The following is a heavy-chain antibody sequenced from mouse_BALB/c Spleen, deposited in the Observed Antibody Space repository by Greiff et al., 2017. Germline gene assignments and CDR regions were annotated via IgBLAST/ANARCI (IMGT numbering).Heavy chain of an antibody. D-gene: IGHD2-1*01. CDR3: ARVDLLEAMDY. J-gene: IGHJ4*01. CDR2: ISSGGSYT. V-gene: IGHV5-9-4*01. CDR1: GFTFSSYA. Sequence: EVKVVESGGGLVKPGGSLKLSCAASGFTFSSYAMSWVRQSPEKRLEWVAEISSGGSYTYYPDTVTGRFTISRDNAKNTLYLEMSSLRSEDTAMYYCARVDLLEAMDYWGQGTSVTVSS.